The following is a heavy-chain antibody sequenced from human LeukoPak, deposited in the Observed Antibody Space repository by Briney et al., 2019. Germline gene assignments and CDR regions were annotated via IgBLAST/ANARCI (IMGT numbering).Heavy chain of an antibody. Sequence: GESLKISCQGSGYNLTNYWIAWVRQKPGKGLEWMGIIYPGDSDTKYSPSFQGQVAISTDKSISTAYLQWSSLKASDTAMYYCARRASGYYFDYWGQGTLVTVSS. J-gene: IGHJ4*02. CDR3: ARRASGYYFDY. CDR1: GYNLTNYW. CDR2: IYPGDSDT. D-gene: IGHD3-22*01. V-gene: IGHV5-51*01.